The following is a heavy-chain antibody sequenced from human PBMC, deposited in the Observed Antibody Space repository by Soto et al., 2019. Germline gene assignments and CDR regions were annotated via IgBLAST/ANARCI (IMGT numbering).Heavy chain of an antibody. Sequence: GGSLRLSCAASGFTFSSYGMHWVRQAPGKGLEWVAVIWYDGSNKYYADSVKGRFTISRDNSKNTLYLQMNSLRAEDTAVYYCARDTYSSSSGMFDYWGQGTLVTVSS. CDR2: IWYDGSNK. D-gene: IGHD6-6*01. J-gene: IGHJ4*02. V-gene: IGHV3-33*01. CDR3: ARDTYSSSSGMFDY. CDR1: GFTFSSYG.